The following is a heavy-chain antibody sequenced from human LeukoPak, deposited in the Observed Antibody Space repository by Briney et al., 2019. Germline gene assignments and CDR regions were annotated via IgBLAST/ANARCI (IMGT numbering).Heavy chain of an antibody. J-gene: IGHJ4*02. CDR2: IYYSGST. D-gene: IGHD6-19*01. CDR3: ARRAAVAGFFDY. V-gene: IGHV4-39*01. CDR1: GGSISSYY. Sequence: PSETLSLTCTVSGGSISSYYWGWIRQPPGKGLEWIGSIYYSGSTYYNPSLKSRVTISVDTSKNQFSLKLSSVTAADTAVYYCARRAAVAGFFDYWGQGTLVTVSS.